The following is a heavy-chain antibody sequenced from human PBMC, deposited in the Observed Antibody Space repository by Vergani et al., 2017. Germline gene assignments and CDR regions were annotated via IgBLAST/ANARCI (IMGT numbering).Heavy chain of an antibody. V-gene: IGHV4-34*01. J-gene: IGHJ6*03. CDR1: GGSFTSYH. CDR3: ARVKTETNGHLYYYYYMDV. CDR2: IDHTGRP. Sequence: QVQLQQWGGGLLKPSETLSLTCVVNGGSFTSYHWTWIRQSPGEGLEWVGDIDHTGRPDYNPSRKSRLTMSVAKSRNPFSLTLNSVTATDTAIYFCARVKTETNGHLYYYYYMDVWVQGTDVTVS. D-gene: IGHD2-8*01.